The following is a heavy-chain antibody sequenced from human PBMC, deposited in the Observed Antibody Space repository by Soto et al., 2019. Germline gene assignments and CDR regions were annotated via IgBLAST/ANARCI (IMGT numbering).Heavy chain of an antibody. D-gene: IGHD2-21*01. Sequence: ETLSLTCTVSGCSISSYYWSWIRQPPGKGLEWIGYIYYSGSTNYNPSLKSRVTISVDTSKNQFSLKLSSVTAADTAVYYCARDSGAALDAGLKKHQKCVEVSYYYCYRLDVWGQGTTVTVSS. CDR1: GCSISSYY. J-gene: IGHJ6*02. CDR3: ARDSGAALDAGLKKHQKCVEVSYYYCYRLDV. V-gene: IGHV4-59*12. CDR2: IYYSGST.